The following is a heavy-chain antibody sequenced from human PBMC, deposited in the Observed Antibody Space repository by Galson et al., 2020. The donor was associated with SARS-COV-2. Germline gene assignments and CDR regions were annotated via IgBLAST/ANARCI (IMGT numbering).Heavy chain of an antibody. CDR2: ISSSGSTT. J-gene: IGHJ4*02. Sequence: GESLKISCAASGFTFRDYYMSWLRQAPGKGLEWVSYISSSGSTTYYADSVKGRFTISRDNAKSSLYLQMNSLRAEDTAVYYCARDLSRFYGVSASTYYFDYWGQGTLVTVSS. D-gene: IGHD2-21*01. V-gene: IGHV3-11*01. CDR3: ARDLSRFYGVSASTYYFDY. CDR1: GFTFRDYY.